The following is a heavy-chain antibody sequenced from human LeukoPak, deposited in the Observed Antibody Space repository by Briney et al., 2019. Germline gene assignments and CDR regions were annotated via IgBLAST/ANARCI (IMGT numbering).Heavy chain of an antibody. CDR1: GGSISSYY. V-gene: IGHV4-59*08. CDR3: ARRSPRGALDY. CDR2: IYYSGST. D-gene: IGHD1-26*01. J-gene: IGHJ4*02. Sequence: SETLSLTCTVSGGSISSYYWSWIRQPPGKGLEWIGYIYYSGSTNYNPSLKSRVTISVDTSKNQFSLKLNSVTAADTAVYYCARRSPRGALDYWGQGTLVTVSS.